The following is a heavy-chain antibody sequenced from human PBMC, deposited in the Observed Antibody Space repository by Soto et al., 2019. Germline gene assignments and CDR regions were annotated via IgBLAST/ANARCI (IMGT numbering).Heavy chain of an antibody. CDR3: AKDLRAGSGYDFDY. J-gene: IGHJ4*02. CDR1: GFTFTSYS. Sequence: EVQLLQSGGGLVQPGGSLRLSCAASGFTFTSYSMTWVRQTPGKGLEWVAAVNPGGYRTYYADSVKGRFTISRDNSNKTLYLQMNSLRAEDTAVYYCAKDLRAGSGYDFDYRDQGTLVTVSS. D-gene: IGHD5-12*01. V-gene: IGHV3-23*01. CDR2: VNPGGYRT.